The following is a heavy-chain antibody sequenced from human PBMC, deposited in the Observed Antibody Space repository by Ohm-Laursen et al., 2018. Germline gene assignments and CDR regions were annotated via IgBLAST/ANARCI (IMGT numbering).Heavy chain of an antibody. Sequence: SDTLSLTCTVSGGSISGYYWTWIRQPPGKGLEWIGYIYYSGSTNYNPSLKSRVTISVDTSKNQFSLKLSSVTAADTAVYYCARLSSLDSSRDYWGQGTLVTVSS. V-gene: IGHV4-59*08. CDR1: GGSISGYY. CDR2: IYYSGST. CDR3: ARLSSLDSSRDY. J-gene: IGHJ4*02. D-gene: IGHD6-19*01.